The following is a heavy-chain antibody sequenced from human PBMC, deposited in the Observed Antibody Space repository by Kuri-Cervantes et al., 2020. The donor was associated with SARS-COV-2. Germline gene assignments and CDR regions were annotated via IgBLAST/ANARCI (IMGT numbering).Heavy chain of an antibody. J-gene: IGHJ6*02. V-gene: IGHV3-23*01. CDR3: AREGILSLKYYYGMDV. CDR1: GFAFNLYA. CDR2: ISGSGGST. D-gene: IGHD2-15*01. Sequence: GESLKISCTASGFAFNLYAISWVRQGPGEGLEWVSAISGSGGSTYYADSVKGRFTISRDNSKNTLYLQMNSLRAEDTAVYYCAREGILSLKYYYGMDVWGQGTTVTVSS.